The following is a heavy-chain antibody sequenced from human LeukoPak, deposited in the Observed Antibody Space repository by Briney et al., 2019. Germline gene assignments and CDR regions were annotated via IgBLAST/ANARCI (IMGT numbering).Heavy chain of an antibody. J-gene: IGHJ4*02. CDR2: IGPAGAT. CDR3: ARDLHKYIAAAGIPPGD. D-gene: IGHD6-13*01. CDR1: GFTFSSYD. Sequence: GGSLRLSCVASGFTFSSYDMHWVRQATGKGLEWVSVIGPAGATYYSGSVKGRFTISREDAKNSLHLQMNSLRAEDTAVYYCARDLHKYIAAAGIPPGDWGQGALVTVSS. V-gene: IGHV3-13*01.